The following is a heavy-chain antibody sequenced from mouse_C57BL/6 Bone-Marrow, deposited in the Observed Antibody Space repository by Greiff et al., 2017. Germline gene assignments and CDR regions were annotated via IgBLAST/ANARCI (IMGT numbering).Heavy chain of an antibody. CDR3: ARGGYYYAMDY. D-gene: IGHD2-2*01. CDR1: GYTFTSYW. V-gene: IGHV1-69*01. CDR2: IDPSDSYT. J-gene: IGHJ4*01. Sequence: QVQLKQPGAELVMPGASVKLSCKASGYTFTSYWMHWVKQRPGQGLEWIGEIDPSDSYTNYNQKFKGQSTLTVDKSSSTAYMQLSSLTSEDSAVYYCARGGYYYAMDYWGQGTSVTVSS.